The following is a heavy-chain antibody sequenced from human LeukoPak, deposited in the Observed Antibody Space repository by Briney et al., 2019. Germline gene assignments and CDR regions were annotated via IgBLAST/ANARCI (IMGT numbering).Heavy chain of an antibody. V-gene: IGHV4-59*08. J-gene: IGHJ4*02. Sequence: PSETLSLTCTVSGGSISNYYRSWIRQSPGKGLEWIGYIYSSGHTNYNPSLKSRVTISVDTSKNQFSLTLRSVTAADTAVYYCARHFSGAAAPLPFDYWGQGTLVTVSS. CDR1: GGSISNYY. CDR2: IYSSGHT. D-gene: IGHD6-13*01. CDR3: ARHFSGAAAPLPFDY.